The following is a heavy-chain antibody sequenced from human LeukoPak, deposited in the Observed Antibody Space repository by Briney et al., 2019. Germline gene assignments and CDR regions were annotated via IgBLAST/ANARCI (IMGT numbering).Heavy chain of an antibody. CDR2: VHYTGST. J-gene: IGHJ4*02. D-gene: IGHD1-26*01. CDR3: ARPYKGAVGDY. Sequence: SETLSLTCTVSGGSVTGGTYYWSWVRQPPGKGLEWIGYVHYTGSTKYNPSLKSRVTISLDTSKNQFSLKLTSVTAADTAIYYCARPYKGAVGDYWGQGTLVTVSS. V-gene: IGHV4-61*01. CDR1: GGSVTGGTYY.